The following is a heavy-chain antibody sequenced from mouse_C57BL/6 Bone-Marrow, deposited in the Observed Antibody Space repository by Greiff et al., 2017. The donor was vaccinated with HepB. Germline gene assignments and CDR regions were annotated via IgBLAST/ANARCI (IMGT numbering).Heavy chain of an antibody. Sequence: QVQLKQPGAELVKPGASVKLSCKASGYTFTSYWMHWVKQRPGQGLEWIGMIHPNSGSTNYNEKFKSKATLTVDKSSSTAYMQLSSLTSEDSAVYYCAIVLLDFDYWGQGTTLTVSS. J-gene: IGHJ2*01. CDR3: AIVLLDFDY. V-gene: IGHV1-64*01. CDR2: IHPNSGST. CDR1: GYTFTSYW. D-gene: IGHD1-1*01.